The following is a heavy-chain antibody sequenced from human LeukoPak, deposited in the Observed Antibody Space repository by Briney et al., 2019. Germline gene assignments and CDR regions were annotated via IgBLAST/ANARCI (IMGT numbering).Heavy chain of an antibody. CDR1: GFTFSSYA. J-gene: IGHJ6*02. CDR2: ISYDGSNK. Sequence: PGGSLRLSCAASGFTFSSYAMHWVRQAPGKGLEWVAVISYDGSNKYYADSMKGRFTISRDNSKNTLYLQMNSLRAEDTAVYYCAREGPSGDYVSGYGMDVWGQGTTVTVSS. CDR3: AREGPSGDYVSGYGMDV. V-gene: IGHV3-30-3*01. D-gene: IGHD4-17*01.